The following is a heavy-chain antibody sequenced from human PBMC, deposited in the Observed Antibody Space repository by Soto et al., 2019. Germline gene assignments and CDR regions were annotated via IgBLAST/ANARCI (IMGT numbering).Heavy chain of an antibody. CDR2: ISAYNGNT. V-gene: IGHV1-18*01. CDR1: GYTFTSYG. Sequence: QVQLVQSGAEVKKPGASVKVSCKASGYTFTSYGISWVRQAPGQGLEWMGWISAYNGNTNYAQKLQGRVTMTTDTSTSTAYMELRSLRPDDTAVYYCARNLLARPEYYYYGMDVWGQGTTVTVSS. D-gene: IGHD6-6*01. CDR3: ARNLLARPEYYYYGMDV. J-gene: IGHJ6*02.